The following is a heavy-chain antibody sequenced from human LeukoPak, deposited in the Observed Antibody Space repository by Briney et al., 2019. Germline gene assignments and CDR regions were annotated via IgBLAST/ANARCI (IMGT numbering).Heavy chain of an antibody. CDR1: GFTFSSYG. J-gene: IGHJ6*02. Sequence: GGSLRLSCAASGFTFSSYGMHWVRQAPGKGLEWVALIWYDGSNKYYADSVKGRFTISRDNSKNTLYLQMNSLRAEDTAVYYCARGGGDHTLYYYGMDVWGQGTTVTVSS. CDR3: ARGGGDHTLYYYGMDV. D-gene: IGHD2-21*02. CDR2: IWYDGSNK. V-gene: IGHV3-33*01.